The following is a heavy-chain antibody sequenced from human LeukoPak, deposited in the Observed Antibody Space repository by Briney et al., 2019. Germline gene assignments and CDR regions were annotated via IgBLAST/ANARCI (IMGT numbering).Heavy chain of an antibody. J-gene: IGHJ4*02. Sequence: SETLSLTCTVSGGSINSDTYFWGWIRQPPGKGLEWIANIYFTGNTYYNPSLKSRATISVDTSKNQFSLTLSSVTAADTAVYYCASEAHRGGGFDSWGQGTQVTVSS. CDR1: GGSINSDTYF. V-gene: IGHV4-39*01. D-gene: IGHD3-16*01. CDR3: ASEAHRGGGFDS. CDR2: IYFTGNT.